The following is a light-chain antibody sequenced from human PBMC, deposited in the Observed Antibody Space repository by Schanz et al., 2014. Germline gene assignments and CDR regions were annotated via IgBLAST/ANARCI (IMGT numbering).Light chain of an antibody. V-gene: IGKV1-39*01. CDR2: AAS. Sequence: DIQMTQSPSSLSASVGDRVTITCRASQSISSYLNWYQQKPGKAPKLLIYAASSLQSGVPSRFSGSGSGTDFTLTISNLQPDDFATYYCQQYNGYSRETFGQGTKVEI. CDR3: QQYNGYSRET. CDR1: QSISSY. J-gene: IGKJ1*01.